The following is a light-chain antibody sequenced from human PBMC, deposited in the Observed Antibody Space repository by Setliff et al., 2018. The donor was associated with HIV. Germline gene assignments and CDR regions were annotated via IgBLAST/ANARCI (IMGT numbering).Light chain of an antibody. J-gene: IGLJ2*01. Sequence: SVLSQPASVSGSPGQSITISCTGISSDVGGYNFVSWYQQHPGKAPKLMIYDVSKRPSGVSNRFSGSKSGNTASLIIPGLQADDEADYYCSSYTSSSTFVLGGGTKVTVL. CDR3: SSYTSSSTFV. V-gene: IGLV2-14*01. CDR1: SSDVGGYNF. CDR2: DVS.